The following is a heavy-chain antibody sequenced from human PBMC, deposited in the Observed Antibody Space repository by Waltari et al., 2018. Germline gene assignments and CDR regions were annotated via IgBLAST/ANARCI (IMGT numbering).Heavy chain of an antibody. CDR2: MNPKSGAT. CDR3: ARDLFPNFWSGYGFDI. V-gene: IGHV1-2*02. J-gene: IGHJ3*02. CDR1: GYTFSDYY. Sequence: QVHLVQSGAEVKKPGASVRVSCKTSGYTFSDYYIYWVRQAPGQGLKWMGGMNPKSGATNPAQKYQGRVTMTRDTSTSTVYMELRGLTSDDTAIYYCARDLFPNFWSGYGFDIWGQGTKVTVSS. D-gene: IGHD3-3*01.